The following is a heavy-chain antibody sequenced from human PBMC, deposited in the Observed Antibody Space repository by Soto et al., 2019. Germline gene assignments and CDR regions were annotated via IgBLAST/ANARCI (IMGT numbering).Heavy chain of an antibody. CDR1: GFTFSSYA. V-gene: IGHV3-23*01. CDR3: AKTDGQSSSWYGS. CDR2: ISGSGGST. J-gene: IGHJ5*02. D-gene: IGHD6-13*01. Sequence: EVQLLESGGGLVQPGGSLRLSCAASGFTFSSYAMTWVRQAPGKWLEWVSAISGSGGSTYYADSVKGRFTISRDNSKNTLYLQMNSLRAEDTAIYYCAKTDGQSSSWYGSWGQGTLVTVSS.